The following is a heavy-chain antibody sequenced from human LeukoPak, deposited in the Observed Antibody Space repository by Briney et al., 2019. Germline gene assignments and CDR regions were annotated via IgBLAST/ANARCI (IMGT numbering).Heavy chain of an antibody. CDR3: TREVRGNTMVRGISYYYYYMDA. V-gene: IGHV3-49*04. Sequence: GGSLRLSCTASGFTFGDYAMSWVRQAPGKGLEWVGFIRSKAYGGTTEYAASVKGRFTISRDDSKSIAYLQMNSLKTEDTAVYYCTREVRGNTMVRGISYYYYYMDAWGKGTTVTISS. CDR1: GFTFGDYA. D-gene: IGHD3-10*01. CDR2: IRSKAYGGTT. J-gene: IGHJ6*03.